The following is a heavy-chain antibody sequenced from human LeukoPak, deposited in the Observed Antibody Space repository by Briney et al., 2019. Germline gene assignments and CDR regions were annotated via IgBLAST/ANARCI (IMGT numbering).Heavy chain of an antibody. J-gene: IGHJ4*02. V-gene: IGHV3-23*01. D-gene: IGHD3-22*01. CDR3: ARLPTFYYDSSGYHYDY. Sequence: GSLRLSCAASVFTFSNYGMHWVRQAPGRGLEWASSTAGSGISKDYADSVKGRFTISKDKSKNTLYLQMDNLRAEDTGVYFCARLPTFYYDSSGYHYDYWGQGTLVTVSS. CDR2: TAGSGISK. CDR1: VFTFSNYG.